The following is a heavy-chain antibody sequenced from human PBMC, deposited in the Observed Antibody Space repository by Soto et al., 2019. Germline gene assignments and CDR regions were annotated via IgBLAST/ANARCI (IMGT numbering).Heavy chain of an antibody. Sequence: QVQLVESGVGVVQPGRSLRLSCAASGFTFSIYAMHWVRQAPGKGLEWVAVISYDGTNEFYADSVKGRFTISRDNSKNTLYLQMNSLRAEDTAVYYCARGYTAAPRTSHCDYWGQGTLVTVSS. CDR3: ARGYTAAPRTSHCDY. CDR2: ISYDGTNE. V-gene: IGHV3-30-3*01. CDR1: GFTFSIYA. D-gene: IGHD6-13*01. J-gene: IGHJ4*02.